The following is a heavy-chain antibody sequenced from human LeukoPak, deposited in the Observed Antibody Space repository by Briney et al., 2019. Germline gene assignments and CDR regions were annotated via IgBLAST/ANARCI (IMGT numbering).Heavy chain of an antibody. CDR2: ISAYNGDT. Sequence: ASVKVSCKASGYAFTSYGITWVRQAPGQGLEWMGWISAYNGDTNYAQKFQVRVTMTTDTSTSTAYMDLRSLRSDDTAVYYCARDQGDVWGKGTTVTVSS. CDR1: GYAFTSYG. J-gene: IGHJ6*04. V-gene: IGHV1-18*01. CDR3: ARDQGDV.